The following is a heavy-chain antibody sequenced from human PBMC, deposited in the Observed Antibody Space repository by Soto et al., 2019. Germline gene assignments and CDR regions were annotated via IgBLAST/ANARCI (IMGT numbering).Heavy chain of an antibody. CDR3: SSSPRDLPSFPTRRSSDL. V-gene: IGHV4-59*01. J-gene: IGHJ2*01. CDR2: IYYSGST. Sequence: WLVSRQLPGKRLEWIGYIYYSGSTNYNPSLKSRVTISVDTSKNQFSLKLSSVTAADTFVFYCSSSPRDLPSFPTRRSSDL.